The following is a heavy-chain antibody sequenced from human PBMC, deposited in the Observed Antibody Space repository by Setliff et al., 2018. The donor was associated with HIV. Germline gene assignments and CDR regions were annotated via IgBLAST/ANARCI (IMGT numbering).Heavy chain of an antibody. CDR1: GYTFTSQY. J-gene: IGHJ2*01. CDR3: AREFTTVRGVTITKYFDL. CDR2: INPTGGST. D-gene: IGHD3-10*01. Sequence: ASVKVSCKASGYTFTSQYLHWVRQAPGQGLEWMGVINPTGGSTTYAQSFQGRVTMTRDTSTSTVYMEVSSLRSEDTAVYYCAREFTTVRGVTITKYFDLWGRGTLVTVSS. V-gene: IGHV1-46*01.